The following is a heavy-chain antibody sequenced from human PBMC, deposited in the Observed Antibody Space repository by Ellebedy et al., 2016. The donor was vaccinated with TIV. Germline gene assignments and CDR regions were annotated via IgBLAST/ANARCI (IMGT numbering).Heavy chain of an antibody. Sequence: SETLSLTCTVSGGSITKYFWSWIRQPPGKGLEWLGYISDSGSTNYNPSLKSRVTISVDTSKNQFSLKLTSVTAADTAVYYCAKTYYDFLTGYDGGMDVWGQGTTVVVSS. D-gene: IGHD3-9*01. J-gene: IGHJ6*02. CDR3: AKTYYDFLTGYDGGMDV. CDR2: ISDSGST. V-gene: IGHV4-4*08. CDR1: GGSITKYF.